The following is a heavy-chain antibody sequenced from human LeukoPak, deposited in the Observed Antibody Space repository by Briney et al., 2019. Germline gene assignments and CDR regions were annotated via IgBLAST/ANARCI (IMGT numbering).Heavy chain of an antibody. J-gene: IGHJ4*02. CDR1: GGSFSGYY. V-gene: IGHV4-34*01. CDR3: ARGPTYY. Sequence: SETLSLTCAVYGGSFSGYYWSWIRQPPGKGLEWIGEINHSGSTNYNPSLKSRVTISVDTSKNQFSLKLSSVTAADTAVYYCARGPTYYWGQGTLVTVSS. CDR2: INHSGST.